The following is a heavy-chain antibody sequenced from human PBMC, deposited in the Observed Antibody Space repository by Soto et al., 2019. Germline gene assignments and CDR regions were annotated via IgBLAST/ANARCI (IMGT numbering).Heavy chain of an antibody. V-gene: IGHV4-59*08. D-gene: IGHD4-17*01. CDR3: AGRYGGTLDY. CDR2: IYYSGST. Sequence: QVQLQESGPGLVKPSETLSLTCTVSGGSISSYYWSWIRQPPGKGLEWIGYIYYSGSTNYNPSLKSRVTIAVDTSKNQFPLKLSSATAADTAVYYCAGRYGGTLDYWGQGTLVTVSS. CDR1: GGSISSYY. J-gene: IGHJ4*02.